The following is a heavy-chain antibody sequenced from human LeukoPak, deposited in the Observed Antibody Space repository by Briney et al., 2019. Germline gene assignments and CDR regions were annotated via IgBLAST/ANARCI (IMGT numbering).Heavy chain of an antibody. Sequence: SETLSLTCTVSDGSISGSGFYWGWIRQPPGKGLEWIGSIYYSGNTYYNPSLKSRVTILVDTSENQFSLKLSSVTAADTAVYYCAGRDFYYFDYWGQGTLVTVSS. J-gene: IGHJ4*02. CDR1: DGSISGSGFY. CDR3: AGRDFYYFDY. V-gene: IGHV4-39*01. CDR2: IYYSGNT.